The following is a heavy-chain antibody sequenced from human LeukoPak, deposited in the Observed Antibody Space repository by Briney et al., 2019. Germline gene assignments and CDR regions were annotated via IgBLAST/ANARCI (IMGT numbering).Heavy chain of an antibody. J-gene: IGHJ4*02. D-gene: IGHD3-3*01. V-gene: IGHV4-39*01. Sequence: SETLSLTCTVSGGSISSSSYYWGWIRQPPGKGLEWIGSIYYSGSTYYNPSLKSRVTISVDTSKNQFSLKLSSVTATDTAVYYCARGRLRFLEWLLDKEYYFDYWGQGTLVTVSS. CDR2: IYYSGST. CDR3: ARGRLRFLEWLLDKEYYFDY. CDR1: GGSISSSSYY.